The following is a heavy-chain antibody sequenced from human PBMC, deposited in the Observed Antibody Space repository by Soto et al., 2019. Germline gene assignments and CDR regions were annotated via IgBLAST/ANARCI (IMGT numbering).Heavy chain of an antibody. CDR2: ISGSGGSR. V-gene: IGHV3-23*01. Sequence: EVQLLESGGGLVQPGGSLRLSCAASGFTFSSYAMSWVRQAPGKGLEWVSAISGSGGSRYYADSVKGRFTISRDNAKHTLYLQMNRQTAEDTAVYYCAKDPPRGYSSSWYRYFDPWGQGTLVTVSS. D-gene: IGHD6-13*01. CDR3: AKDPPRGYSSSWYRYFDP. CDR1: GFTFSSYA. J-gene: IGHJ4*02.